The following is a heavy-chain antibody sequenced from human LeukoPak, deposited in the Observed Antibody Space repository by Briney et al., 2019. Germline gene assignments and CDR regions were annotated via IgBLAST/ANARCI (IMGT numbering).Heavy chain of an antibody. CDR2: INHSGST. CDR1: GGSFSGYY. V-gene: IGHV4-34*01. CDR3: ARGLRWLATHRFDY. D-gene: IGHD6-19*01. Sequence: SETLSLTCAVYGGSFSGYYWSWIRQPPGKGLEWIGEINHSGSTNYNPSLKSRVTISVDTSKTQFSLKLSSVTAADTAVYYCARGLRWLATHRFDYWGQGTLVTVSS. J-gene: IGHJ4*02.